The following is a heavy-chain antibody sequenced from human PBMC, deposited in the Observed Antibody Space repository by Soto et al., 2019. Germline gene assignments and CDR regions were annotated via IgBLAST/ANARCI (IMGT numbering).Heavy chain of an antibody. D-gene: IGHD5-18*01. CDR1: GYSFTSYW. CDR3: SRLNVDTAMATWYDH. V-gene: IGHV5-51*01. CDR2: IYPGDSDT. J-gene: IGHJ5*02. Sequence: PGESLKISCKGSGYSFTSYWIGWVRQMPGKGLEWMGIIYPGDSDTRYSPSFQGQVTISADKSISTAYLQWSSLKASDTAMYYCSRLNVDTAMATWYDHRGQGTLVTVSS.